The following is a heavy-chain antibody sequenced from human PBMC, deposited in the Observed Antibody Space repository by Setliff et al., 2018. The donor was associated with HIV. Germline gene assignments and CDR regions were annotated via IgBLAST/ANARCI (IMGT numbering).Heavy chain of an antibody. CDR1: GGTFSSYA. J-gene: IGHJ4*02. CDR2: IIPIFGTA. V-gene: IGHV1-69*13. CDR3: ARGGWELVSCYDS. Sequence: GASVKVSCKASGGTFSSYAITWVRQAPGQGLEWMGGIIPIFGTANYAQKFQGRVTITADESTSKAYMELSSLRSEDTAVYYCARGGWELVSCYDSWGQGTLVTVSS. D-gene: IGHD1-26*01.